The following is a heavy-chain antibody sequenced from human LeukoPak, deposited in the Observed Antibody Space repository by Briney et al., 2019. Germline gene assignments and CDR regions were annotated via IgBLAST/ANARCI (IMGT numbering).Heavy chain of an antibody. Sequence: RASVKVSCKASGGTFSSYAISWVRQAPGQGLEWMGGIIPIFGTANYAQKFQGRVTITADESTSTAYMELSSLRSEDTAVYYCAGGYCSGGSCYSDHYYYYYGMDVWGQGTTVTVSS. J-gene: IGHJ6*02. CDR1: GGTFSSYA. D-gene: IGHD2-15*01. CDR2: IIPIFGTA. V-gene: IGHV1-69*13. CDR3: AGGYCSGGSCYSDHYYYYYGMDV.